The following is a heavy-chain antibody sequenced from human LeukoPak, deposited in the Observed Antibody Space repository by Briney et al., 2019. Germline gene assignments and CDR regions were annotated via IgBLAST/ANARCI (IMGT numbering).Heavy chain of an antibody. V-gene: IGHV3-74*01. CDR1: GFIFSSSW. J-gene: IGHJ4*02. CDR2: ISSDGSST. CDR3: AKGGRPTVDY. Sequence: GGSLRLSCAASGFIFSSSWMYWIRQAPGKRPVWVSRISSDGSSTAYADSVKGRFTISRDNAKNTLYLQVNRLRAEDTAVYYCAKGGRPTVDYWGQGTLVTVSS. D-gene: IGHD4-17*01.